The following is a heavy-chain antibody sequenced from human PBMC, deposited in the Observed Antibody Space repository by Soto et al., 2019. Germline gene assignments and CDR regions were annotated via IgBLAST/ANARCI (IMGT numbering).Heavy chain of an antibody. CDR3: AKDYDRHDARYYYYGMDV. CDR1: GFTFSSYG. J-gene: IGHJ6*02. D-gene: IGHD3-16*01. CDR2: ISYDGSNK. Sequence: GGSLRLSCAASGFTFSSYGMHWVRQAPGKGLEWVAVISYDGSNKYYADSVKGRFTISRDNSKNTLYLQMNSLRAEDTAVYYCAKDYDRHDARYYYYGMDVWGQGTTVTVSS. V-gene: IGHV3-30*18.